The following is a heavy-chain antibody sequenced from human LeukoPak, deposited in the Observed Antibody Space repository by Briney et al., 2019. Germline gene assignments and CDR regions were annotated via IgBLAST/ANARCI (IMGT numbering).Heavy chain of an antibody. J-gene: IGHJ4*02. V-gene: IGHV3-23*01. CDR2: ISGSGGST. Sequence: PGGSLRLSCAASGFTFSSYAMSWVRQAPGKGLEWVSAISGSGGSTYYADSVKGRFTISRDNSKNTLYLQMNSLRAEDTAVYYCANGVMVRGVIIGFDYWGQGTLVTVSS. CDR3: ANGVMVRGVIIGFDY. D-gene: IGHD3-10*01. CDR1: GFTFSSYA.